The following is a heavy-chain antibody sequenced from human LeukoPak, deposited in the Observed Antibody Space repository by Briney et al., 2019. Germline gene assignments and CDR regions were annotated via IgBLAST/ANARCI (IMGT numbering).Heavy chain of an antibody. CDR3: ARELPSYYYGSGSRDDY. J-gene: IGHJ4*02. Sequence: SETLSLTCTVSGGSISSSSYYWGWIRQPPGKGLEWIGSIYYSGSTYYNPSLKSRVTISVDTSKNQFPLKLSSVTAADTAVYYCARELPSYYYGSGSRDDYWGQGTLVTVSS. D-gene: IGHD3-10*01. CDR1: GGSISSSSYY. V-gene: IGHV4-39*06. CDR2: IYYSGST.